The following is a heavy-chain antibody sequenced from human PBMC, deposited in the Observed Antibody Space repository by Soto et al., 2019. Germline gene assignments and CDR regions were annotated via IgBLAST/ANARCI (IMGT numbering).Heavy chain of an antibody. J-gene: IGHJ6*02. CDR2: IYPGDSDT. D-gene: IGHD3-10*01. Sequence: ESRKITCDGSRYSSTSYCVGWIRQMPGKGLEWMWIIYPGDSDTRYSPSFQGQVTISADKAISNAYLQWSSLKASDTAMYYCARHEATMVRGVITPHYYYYGMDVWGQGTRVTVSS. CDR1: RYSSTSYC. V-gene: IGHV5-51*01. CDR3: ARHEATMVRGVITPHYYYYGMDV.